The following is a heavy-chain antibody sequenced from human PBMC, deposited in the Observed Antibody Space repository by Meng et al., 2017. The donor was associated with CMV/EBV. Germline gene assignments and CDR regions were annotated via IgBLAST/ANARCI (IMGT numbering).Heavy chain of an antibody. V-gene: IGHV3-13*01. CDR1: GFTFSSYD. CDR3: ARARAGGSYVDY. CDR2: IGTAGDT. J-gene: IGHJ4*02. D-gene: IGHD1-26*01. Sequence: GESLKISCAASGFTFSSYDMHWVRQATGKGLEWVSAIGTAGDTYYPGSVKGRFTISRENAKNSLYLQTNSLRAGDTAVYYCARARAGGSYVDYWGQGTLVTVSS.